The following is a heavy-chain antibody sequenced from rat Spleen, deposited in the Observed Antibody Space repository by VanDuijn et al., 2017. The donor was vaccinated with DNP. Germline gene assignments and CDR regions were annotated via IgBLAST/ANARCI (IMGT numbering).Heavy chain of an antibody. J-gene: IGHJ1*01. CDR3: ARGTGKDWYFDF. Sequence: EVQLVESGGGLVQPGGSLKLSCAASGFTFSNFYMAWVRQAPKKGLEWVAAITTSGTRPYYPDSVKGRFTISRDYAKSSLYLQMNSLKSEDTATYYCARGTGKDWYFDFWGPGTMVTVSS. CDR2: ITTSGTRP. CDR1: GFTFSNFY. D-gene: IGHD5-1*01. V-gene: IGHV5-25*01.